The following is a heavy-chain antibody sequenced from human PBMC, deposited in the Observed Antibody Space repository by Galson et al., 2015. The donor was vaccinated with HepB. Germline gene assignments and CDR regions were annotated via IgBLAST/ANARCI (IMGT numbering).Heavy chain of an antibody. V-gene: IGHV3-33*01. Sequence: SLRLSCAASGYTFSSHGMHWVRQAPGKGLEWVALTWFDASKTFYSDSVKGRFTVSRDDSKNTLYLQMNSLRADDTAVYFCSRERGSYSASWTDYWGQGTLVTVSS. CDR1: GYTFSSHG. CDR2: TWFDASKT. CDR3: SRERGSYSASWTDY. D-gene: IGHD6-13*01. J-gene: IGHJ4*02.